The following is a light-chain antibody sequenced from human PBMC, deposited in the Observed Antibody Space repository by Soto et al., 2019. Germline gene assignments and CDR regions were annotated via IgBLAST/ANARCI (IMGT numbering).Light chain of an antibody. J-gene: IGLJ1*01. CDR2: HVS. Sequence: QSALTQPASVSGSPGQSITISCAGASSDVGAYNYVSWYQQHPGRAPKLMIYHVSNRPSGVSDRFSGSKSGNTASLTISGLQAEDEGDYYWSSYTSSSTFVFGTGTKVTVL. CDR3: SSYTSSSTFV. V-gene: IGLV2-14*03. CDR1: SSDVGAYNY.